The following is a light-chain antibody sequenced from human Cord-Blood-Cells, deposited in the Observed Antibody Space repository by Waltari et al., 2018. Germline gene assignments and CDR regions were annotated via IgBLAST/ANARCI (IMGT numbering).Light chain of an antibody. V-gene: IGKV1-5*03. CDR3: KQYNSYYT. Sequence: DIQMTQSPSTLSASVGDRVTITCRASQSSSSWLAWYQQKPGKAPKLLIYKASSLESGVPSRFSGSGAGTEFTLPISSLQPDDFATYYCKQYNSYYTFGQGTKLEIK. J-gene: IGKJ2*01. CDR2: KAS. CDR1: QSSSSW.